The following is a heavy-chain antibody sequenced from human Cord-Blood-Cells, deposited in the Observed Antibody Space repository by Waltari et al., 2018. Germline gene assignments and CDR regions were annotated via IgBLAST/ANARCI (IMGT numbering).Heavy chain of an antibody. CDR2: INPNSGGT. J-gene: IGHJ2*01. CDR1: GYTSTAYH. V-gene: IGHV1-2*02. D-gene: IGHD3-16*02. CDR3: ALSSSISGYFDL. Sequence: QVQLVQSGAEVKKPGASVQVSCKASGYTSTAYHMHWVRQAPGQGLEWMGWINPNSGGTNYAQKFQGRVTMTRDTSISTAYMELSRLRSDDTAVYYCALSSSISGYFDLWGRGTLVTVSS.